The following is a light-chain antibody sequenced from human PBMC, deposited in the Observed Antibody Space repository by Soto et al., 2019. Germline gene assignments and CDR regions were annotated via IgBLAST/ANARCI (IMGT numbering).Light chain of an antibody. CDR3: QQYGSSGT. V-gene: IGKV3-15*01. CDR2: GPS. Sequence: EIVMTQSPATLSVSPGERATLSCRASQSVSYNLAWYQHKPGQAPRLLIYGPSTRAPGFPARFSGSGSGTDFTLTISRLEPEDFAVYYCQQYGSSGTFGQGTKVDIK. CDR1: QSVSYN. J-gene: IGKJ1*01.